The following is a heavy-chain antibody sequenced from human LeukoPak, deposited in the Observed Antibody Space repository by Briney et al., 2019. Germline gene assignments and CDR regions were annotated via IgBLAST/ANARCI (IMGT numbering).Heavy chain of an antibody. V-gene: IGHV1-69*13. CDR1: GGTFSSYA. Sequence: SVKVSCKASGGTFSSYAISWVRQAPGQGLEWMGGIIPIFGTANYAQKFQGRVTITADESTSTVYMELSSLRSEDTAVYYCARDRGYDSSGYSWGTYYYYYMDVWGKGTTVTVSS. CDR2: IIPIFGTA. CDR3: ARDRGYDSSGYSWGTYYYYYMDV. D-gene: IGHD3-22*01. J-gene: IGHJ6*03.